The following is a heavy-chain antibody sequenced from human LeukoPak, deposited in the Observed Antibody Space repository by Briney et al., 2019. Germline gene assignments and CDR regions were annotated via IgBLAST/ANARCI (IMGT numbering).Heavy chain of an antibody. CDR2: IYTSGST. Sequence: SQTLSLTCTVSGGSISSGSYYWSWIRQPAGKGLEWIGRIYTSGSTNYNPSLKSRVTISVDTSKNQFSLKLSSVTAADTAVYYCARVRITMVRGAPVWFDPWGQGTLVTVCS. V-gene: IGHV4-61*02. CDR3: ARVRITMVRGAPVWFDP. D-gene: IGHD3-10*01. CDR1: GGSISSGSYY. J-gene: IGHJ5*02.